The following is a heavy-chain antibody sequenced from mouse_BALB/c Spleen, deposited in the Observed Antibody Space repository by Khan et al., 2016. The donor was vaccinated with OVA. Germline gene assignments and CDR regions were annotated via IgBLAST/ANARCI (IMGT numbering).Heavy chain of an antibody. CDR3: VRDYRYEDYDAIDY. D-gene: IGHD2-14*01. CDR1: GYTFTDYA. V-gene: IGHV1S137*01. Sequence: QVQLKQSGAELVRPGVSVKISCKGSGYTFTDYAMHWVKQSHAKGLEWIGVISTYYGDASYNQKFKDKATMTVDKSSSTAYMELARLTSEDAAIYYCVRDYRYEDYDAIDYWGQGTSVTVSS. CDR2: ISTYYGDA. J-gene: IGHJ4*01.